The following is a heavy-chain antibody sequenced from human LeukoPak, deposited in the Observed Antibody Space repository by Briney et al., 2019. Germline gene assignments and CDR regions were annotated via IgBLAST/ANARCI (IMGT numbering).Heavy chain of an antibody. CDR3: ARFGPRRVSSSRHTYGMDV. D-gene: IGHD6-13*01. CDR1: GGSFSGYY. CDR2: INHSGST. Sequence: SETLSLTCAVSGGSFSGYYWSWIRHPPRKGLERIGEINHSGSTNTNPYPKSRVTISVDTSKNQFSLKLSSVTAADTAVYYCARFGPRRVSSSRHTYGMDVWGQGTTVTVSS. J-gene: IGHJ6*02. V-gene: IGHV4-34*01.